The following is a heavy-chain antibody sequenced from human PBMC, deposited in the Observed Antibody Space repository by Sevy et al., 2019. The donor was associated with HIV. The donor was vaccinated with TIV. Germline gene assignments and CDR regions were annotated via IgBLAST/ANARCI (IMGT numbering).Heavy chain of an antibody. CDR3: ARAPENYCSGGSCYHH. J-gene: IGHJ5*02. V-gene: IGHV3-21*01. Sequence: RGSLRLPCAASGFTFSSYSMNWVRQAPGKGLEWVSSISSSSSYIYYADSVKGRFTISRDNAKNSLYLQMNSLRAEDTAVYYCARAPENYCSGGSCYHHWGQGTLVTVSS. D-gene: IGHD2-15*01. CDR1: GFTFSSYS. CDR2: ISSSSSYI.